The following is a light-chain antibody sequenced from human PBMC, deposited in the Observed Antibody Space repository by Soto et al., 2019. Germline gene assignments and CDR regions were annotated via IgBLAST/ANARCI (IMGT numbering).Light chain of an antibody. V-gene: IGKV1-5*01. CDR2: DAS. CDR3: QQANSFPIT. CDR1: QSISNW. Sequence: DIQMTQSPSTLSASVGDRVTITCRASQSISNWLAWYQQKPGKAPKLLIYDASSLESGVPSRFSGSGSGTDFTLTISSLQPEDFATYYCQQANSFPITFGQGTRLEIK. J-gene: IGKJ5*01.